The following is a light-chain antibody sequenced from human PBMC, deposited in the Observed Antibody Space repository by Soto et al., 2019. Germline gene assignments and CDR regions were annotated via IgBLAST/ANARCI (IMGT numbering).Light chain of an antibody. CDR1: SGSVSTNYY. CDR3: VLYMGSGIPPV. CDR2: STN. J-gene: IGLJ3*02. Sequence: TVVTKEPSLKVSAGGTVTLTSNLSSGSVSTNYYPSWYQQTPGQGPRTLIYSTNIRSSGVPDRFSGSILGNKAALTITGAQADDESGYFCVLYMGSGIPPVFGGGTKVTVL. V-gene: IGLV8-61*01.